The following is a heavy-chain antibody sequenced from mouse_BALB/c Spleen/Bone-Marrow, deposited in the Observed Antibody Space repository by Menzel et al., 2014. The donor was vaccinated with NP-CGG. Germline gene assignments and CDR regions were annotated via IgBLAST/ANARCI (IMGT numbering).Heavy chain of an antibody. CDR3: ARDYYGSTSFAY. J-gene: IGHJ3*01. V-gene: IGHV1-14*01. CDR2: INPYNDDS. CDR1: GYAFTTYV. D-gene: IGHD1-1*01. Sequence: EVQVVESGPELVKPGASVKMSCKASGYAFTTYVMHWVKQKPGQGLEWIGYINPYNDDSKYNEKFKGKATLTSDKSSSTAYMEPSSLTPEDSAVYYCARDYYGSTSFAYWGQGTLVTVSA.